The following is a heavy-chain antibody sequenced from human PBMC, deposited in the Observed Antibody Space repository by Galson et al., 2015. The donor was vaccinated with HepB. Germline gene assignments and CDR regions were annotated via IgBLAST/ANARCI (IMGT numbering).Heavy chain of an antibody. D-gene: IGHD5-12*01. CDR2: TYYRSKWYK. Sequence: CAISGDSVSSNSAAWNWIRQSPSRGLEWLGRTYYRSKWYKDYAISVKSRISINPDTSKNQLSLQLKSVTPEDTAVYFCARAPGREGGGYDPDSFDLWGQGTMVPASS. V-gene: IGHV6-1*01. J-gene: IGHJ3*01. CDR1: GDSVSSNSAA. CDR3: ARAPGREGGGYDPDSFDL.